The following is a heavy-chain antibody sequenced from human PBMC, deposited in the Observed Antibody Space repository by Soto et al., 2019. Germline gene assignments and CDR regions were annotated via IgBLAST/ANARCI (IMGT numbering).Heavy chain of an antibody. J-gene: IGHJ5*02. Sequence: LPVTGTDSGGSISSGPYSLTWIRQPRGKGREWLGYIYYSGKTDYNPSLRSRVSISVDRSNNQFSLILTYVTAADSAVYFCDRGCSSASCYTGFEPWGQGTLVTGSA. D-gene: IGHD2-2*02. CDR3: DRGCSSASCYTGFEP. CDR1: GGSISSGPYS. V-gene: IGHV4-30-2*01. CDR2: IYYSGKT.